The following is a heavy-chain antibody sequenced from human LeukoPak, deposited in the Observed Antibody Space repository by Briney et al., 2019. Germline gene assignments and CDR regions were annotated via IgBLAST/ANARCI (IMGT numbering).Heavy chain of an antibody. J-gene: IGHJ1*01. Sequence: GGSLRLSCAASGFTFSTYWMHWVRQAPGKGLVWVSRIKSDGSTNYADSVKGRFTISRDNANNTLSLQMNSLRPEDTGVCYWXXAXXXXGGYYPEYFRHWGQGTLVTVSS. CDR3: XXAXXXXGGYYPEYFRH. V-gene: IGHV3-74*01. CDR2: IKSDGST. D-gene: IGHD3-22*01. CDR1: GFTFSTYW.